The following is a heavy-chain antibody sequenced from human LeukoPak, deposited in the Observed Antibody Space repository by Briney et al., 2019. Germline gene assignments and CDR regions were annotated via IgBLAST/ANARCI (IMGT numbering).Heavy chain of an antibody. J-gene: IGHJ4*02. Sequence: GGSLRLSCAASGFTVSSNYMSWVRQAPGKGLEWVSVIYSGGSTYYADSVKGRFTISRDNSRNTLYLQMNSLRAEDTAMYYCASLPVRTIATTSDYWGQGILVTVSS. CDR1: GFTVSSNY. CDR3: ASLPVRTIATTSDY. D-gene: IGHD1-1*01. CDR2: IYSGGST. V-gene: IGHV3-53*05.